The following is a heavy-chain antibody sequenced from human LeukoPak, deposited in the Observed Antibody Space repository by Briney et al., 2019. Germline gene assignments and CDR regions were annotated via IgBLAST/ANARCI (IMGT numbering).Heavy chain of an antibody. CDR3: AKDLWGFGELWSAFDI. Sequence: PGGSLRLSCAASGFTFSSYAMSWVRQAPGKGLEWVSAISGSGGSTYYADSVKGRFTISRDNSKNTLYLQMNSLRAEDTAVYYCAKDLWGFGELWSAFDIWGQGTMVTVSS. CDR2: ISGSGGST. D-gene: IGHD3-10*01. CDR1: GFTFSSYA. V-gene: IGHV3-23*01. J-gene: IGHJ3*02.